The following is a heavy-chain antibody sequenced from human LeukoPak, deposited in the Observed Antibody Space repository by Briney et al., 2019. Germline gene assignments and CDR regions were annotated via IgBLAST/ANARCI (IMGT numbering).Heavy chain of an antibody. CDR1: GGSISSYH. CDR3: ARGQADFWSGYYYFGMDV. CDR2: IYTSGST. Sequence: SETLSLTCTVSGGSISSYHWRWIRQPPGKGLEWIRRIYTSGSTNYNPSLKSRVTMSVDTSKNQFSRKLSSVPAADTAVYYCARGQADFWSGYYYFGMDVWGQGATVTVSS. D-gene: IGHD3-3*01. J-gene: IGHJ6*02. V-gene: IGHV4-4*07.